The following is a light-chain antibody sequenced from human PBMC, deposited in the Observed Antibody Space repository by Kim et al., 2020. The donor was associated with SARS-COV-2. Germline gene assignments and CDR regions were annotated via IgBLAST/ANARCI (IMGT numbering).Light chain of an antibody. V-gene: IGLV3-1*01. CDR2: QDS. Sequence: SYELTQPPSVSVSPGQTASITCSGDKLGDKYACWYQQKPGLSPVLVIYQDSKRPSGIPERFSGSNSGNTATLTISGTQAMDEADYYCQAWDSSTHVVFGGGTQLTVL. CDR1: KLGDKY. J-gene: IGLJ2*01. CDR3: QAWDSSTHVV.